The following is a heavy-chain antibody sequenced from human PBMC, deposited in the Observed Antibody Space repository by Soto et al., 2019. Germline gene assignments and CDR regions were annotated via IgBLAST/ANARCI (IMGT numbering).Heavy chain of an antibody. J-gene: IGHJ4*02. V-gene: IGHV4-59*01. CDR2: VHYTGSR. Sequence: SETLSLTCTVSGDSINGYYWIWIRQPPGKGPEWIGCVHYTGSRTYNPSLRTRVAMSVDTSKNQFSLKLNSVTAADTAVYYCARETSASGLPFDYWSQGTLVTVSS. D-gene: IGHD6-19*01. CDR3: ARETSASGLPFDY. CDR1: GDSINGYY.